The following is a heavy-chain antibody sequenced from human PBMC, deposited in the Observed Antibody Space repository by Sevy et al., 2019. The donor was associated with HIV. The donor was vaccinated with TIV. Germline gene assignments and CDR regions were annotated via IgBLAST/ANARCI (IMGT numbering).Heavy chain of an antibody. V-gene: IGHV3-21*01. D-gene: IGHD2-2*01. CDR1: GFTFSSYS. J-gene: IGHJ4*02. CDR2: ISSGSSYI. Sequence: GGFLRLSCAASGFTFSSYSMNWVRQAPGKGLEWVSSISSGSSYIYYADSVKVRFTISRDNAKNSLYLHMNSLRAEDTAVYYGARDGGCSSTSCLLYFDYWGQGTLVTVSS. CDR3: ARDGGCSSTSCLLYFDY.